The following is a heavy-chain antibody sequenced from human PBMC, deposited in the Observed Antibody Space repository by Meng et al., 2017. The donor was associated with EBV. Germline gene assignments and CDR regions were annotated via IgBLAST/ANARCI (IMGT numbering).Heavy chain of an antibody. Sequence: PAQSGAEVKQPGASGKCPCKPSGGTLRSFTIYWGRQAPGQGLEWMGGIIPLFHTTNYAQKSQGRLHIIADESSATTYMELSSLRSEDTAIYYCASAEHYGDYVFEYWGQGTLVTVSS. CDR1: GGTLRSFT. CDR2: IIPLFHTT. J-gene: IGHJ4*02. CDR3: ASAEHYGDYVFEY. D-gene: IGHD4-17*01. V-gene: IGHV1-69*01.